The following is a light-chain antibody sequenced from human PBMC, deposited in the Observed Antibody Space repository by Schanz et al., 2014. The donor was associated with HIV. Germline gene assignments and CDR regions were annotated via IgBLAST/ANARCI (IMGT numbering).Light chain of an antibody. Sequence: DIQMTQSSSTLSASVGDTVTITCRASQDIGNWLAWYQQKPGKAPKILIYYASTLEGGVPSRFSGSGSGTEFTLTIDSLLPDDFATYFCQHYNSYPLTFGQGTELQIK. CDR1: QDIGNW. CDR2: YAS. V-gene: IGKV1-5*03. CDR3: QHYNSYPLT. J-gene: IGKJ2*01.